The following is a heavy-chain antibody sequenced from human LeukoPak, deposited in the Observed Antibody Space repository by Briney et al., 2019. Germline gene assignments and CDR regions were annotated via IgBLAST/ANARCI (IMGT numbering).Heavy chain of an antibody. CDR2: IYTSGST. J-gene: IGHJ5*02. D-gene: IGHD5/OR15-5a*01. V-gene: IGHV4-61*02. CDR1: GGSISSGSYY. Sequence: SQTLSLTCTVSGGSISSGSYYWSWIRQPAGKGLEWIGRIYTSGSTNYNPSLKSRVTISVDASKNQFSLKLSSVTAADTAVYYCARDSVSRFDPWGQGTLVTVSS. CDR3: ARDSVSRFDP.